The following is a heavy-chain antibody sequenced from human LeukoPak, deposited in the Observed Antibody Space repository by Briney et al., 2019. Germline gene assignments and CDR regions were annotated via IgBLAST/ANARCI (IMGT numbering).Heavy chain of an antibody. CDR1: GGSISSGSYY. CDR3: AGRGYSYGLNDY. V-gene: IGHV4-61*02. CDR2: IYTSGST. D-gene: IGHD5-18*01. Sequence: TLSLTCTVSGGSISSGSYYWSWIRQPAGKGLEWIGRIYTSGSTNYNPSLKSRVTISVDTSKNQFSLKLSSVTAADTAVYYCAGRGYSYGLNDYWGQGTLVTVSS. J-gene: IGHJ4*02.